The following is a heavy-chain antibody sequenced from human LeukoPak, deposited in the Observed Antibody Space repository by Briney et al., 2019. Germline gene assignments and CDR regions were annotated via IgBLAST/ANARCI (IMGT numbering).Heavy chain of an antibody. Sequence: VASVKVSCKTSGYPFTAYYVYWVRQAPGQGLEWMGWINPHSGGTNYAQRFQGRVSMTRCTSVHTTYMELSRLRSDDTAMYYCARIYYDSRGYYYNDYWGQGTLVTVSS. CDR3: ARIYYDSRGYYYNDY. J-gene: IGHJ4*02. CDR2: INPHSGGT. CDR1: GYPFTAYY. D-gene: IGHD3-22*01. V-gene: IGHV1-2*02.